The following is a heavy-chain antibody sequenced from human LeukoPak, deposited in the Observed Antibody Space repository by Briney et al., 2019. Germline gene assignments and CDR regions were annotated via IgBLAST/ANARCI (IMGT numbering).Heavy chain of an antibody. CDR1: GGSISSGGYY. D-gene: IGHD3-3*01. J-gene: IGHJ6*02. CDR2: IYYSGST. Sequence: SQTLSLTCTVSGGSISSGGYYWSWIRQHPGKGLEWIGYIYYSGSTYYNPSLKSRVTISVDTSKSQFSLKLSSVTAADTAVYYCARDYNFWSGYFSEMGTGDSEGMDVWGQGTTVTVSS. V-gene: IGHV4-31*03. CDR3: ARDYNFWSGYFSEMGTGDSEGMDV.